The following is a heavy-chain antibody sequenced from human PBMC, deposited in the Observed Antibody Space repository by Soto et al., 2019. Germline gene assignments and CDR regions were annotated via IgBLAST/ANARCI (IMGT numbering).Heavy chain of an antibody. Sequence: GGSLRLSCAASGFTFSSYWMHWVRQAPGRGLVWVSRINSDGSSTSYADSVKGRFTISRDNAKNTLYLQMNSLRAEDTAVYYCASFPGIAAAGTGYWGQGTLVTVSS. D-gene: IGHD6-13*01. CDR1: GFTFSSYW. J-gene: IGHJ4*02. CDR2: INSDGSST. CDR3: ASFPGIAAAGTGY. V-gene: IGHV3-74*01.